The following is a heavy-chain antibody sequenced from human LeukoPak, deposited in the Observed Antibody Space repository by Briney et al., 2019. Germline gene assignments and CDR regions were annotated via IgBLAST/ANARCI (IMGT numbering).Heavy chain of an antibody. CDR1: GFTFTSSA. CDR3: AADSNVDIVATRSGDYGMDV. J-gene: IGHJ6*02. V-gene: IGHV1-58*02. Sequence: GASVKVSCKASGFTFTSSAMQWVRQARGQRLEWIGWIVVGSGNTNYAQKFQVRVTITRDMSTSTAYMELSSLRSEDTAVYYCAADSNVDIVATRSGDYGMDVWGQGTTVTVSS. CDR2: IVVGSGNT. D-gene: IGHD5-12*01.